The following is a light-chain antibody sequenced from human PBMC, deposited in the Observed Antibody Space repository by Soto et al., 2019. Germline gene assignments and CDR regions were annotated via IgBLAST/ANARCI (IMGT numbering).Light chain of an antibody. J-gene: IGLJ1*01. V-gene: IGLV7-43*01. Sequence: QAVVTQEPSVTVSPGGTVTLTCASAAGAASSGHFPSWIQQKPGQPPRPVIYSVDSKHSWTPARFSGSLLERKTALTSSPVQPEDAAEYYCLLYYGPAGVFRSGTKVTVL. CDR1: AGAASSGHF. CDR3: LLYYGPAGV. CDR2: SVD.